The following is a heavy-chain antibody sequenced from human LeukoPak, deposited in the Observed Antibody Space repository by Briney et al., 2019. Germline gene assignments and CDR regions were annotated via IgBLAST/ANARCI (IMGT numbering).Heavy chain of an antibody. CDR2: ISSGSSTI. Sequence: GGSLRLSCAASGFTFSNYSMNWVRQAPGKGLEWVSYISSGSSTIYYADSVKGRFTISKDNAKNSLYLQMDSLRDEDTAVYYCARGDAVADQPSIDYWGQGTLVTVSS. J-gene: IGHJ4*02. D-gene: IGHD6-19*01. CDR1: GFTFSNYS. CDR3: ARGDAVADQPSIDY. V-gene: IGHV3-48*02.